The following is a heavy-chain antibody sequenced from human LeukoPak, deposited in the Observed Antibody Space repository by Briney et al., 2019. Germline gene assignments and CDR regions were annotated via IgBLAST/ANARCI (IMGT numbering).Heavy chain of an antibody. CDR3: ARVSAGDTAMVTYYFDY. J-gene: IGHJ4*02. D-gene: IGHD5-18*01. CDR2: LNPNSGGT. CDR1: GYTFPRYY. Sequence: ASVKVSCQASGYTFPRYYMHWVRQAPGQGLEGMGWLNPNSGGTNYAQKFQGRVTMTRDTSISTAYMELSRLRSDDTAVYYCARVSAGDTAMVTYYFDYWGQGTLVTVSS. V-gene: IGHV1-2*02.